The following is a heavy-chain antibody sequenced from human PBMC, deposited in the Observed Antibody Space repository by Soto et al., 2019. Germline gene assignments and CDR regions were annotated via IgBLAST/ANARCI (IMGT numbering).Heavy chain of an antibody. D-gene: IGHD3-3*01. J-gene: IGHJ5*02. Sequence: SGPTLVNPTQTLTLTCTFSGFSLSTSGVGVGWIRQPPGKALEWLALIYWDDDKRYSPSLKSRLTITKDTSKNQVVLTMTNMDPVDTATYYCAHSVLGLRYDDFLPSPPFDPWGQGTLVTVSS. V-gene: IGHV2-5*02. CDR3: AHSVLGLRYDDFLPSPPFDP. CDR2: IYWDDDK. CDR1: GFSLSTSGVG.